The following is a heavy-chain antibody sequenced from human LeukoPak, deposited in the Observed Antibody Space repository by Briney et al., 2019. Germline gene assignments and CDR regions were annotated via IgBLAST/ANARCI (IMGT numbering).Heavy chain of an antibody. Sequence: SETLSLTCTVSGGSISSYYWSWIRQPAGKGLEWIGRIYTSGSTNYNPSLKSRVTISVDTSKNQFSLKLSSVTAADTAVYYCARVGSGYSSSSGAFDIWGQGTMVTVSS. CDR3: ARVGSGYSSSSGAFDI. V-gene: IGHV4-4*07. J-gene: IGHJ3*02. CDR2: IYTSGST. D-gene: IGHD6-6*01. CDR1: GGSISSYY.